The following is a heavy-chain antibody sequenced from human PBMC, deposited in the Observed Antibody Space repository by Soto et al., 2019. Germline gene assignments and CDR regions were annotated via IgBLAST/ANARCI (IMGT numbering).Heavy chain of an antibody. CDR1: GYTFTNYN. CDR2: INPTSGST. J-gene: IGHJ4*02. D-gene: IGHD6-13*01. V-gene: IGHV1-46*01. Sequence: QVQLVQSGAEVKKPGASVKVSCKASGYTFTNYNIHGVRQAPGQGLEWMGIINPTSGSTNYAQKFQGRVTLTYDTSTTTVYMELSGLRSEDTAVLYCARDLAAGDHWGQGTLVTVSS. CDR3: ARDLAAGDH.